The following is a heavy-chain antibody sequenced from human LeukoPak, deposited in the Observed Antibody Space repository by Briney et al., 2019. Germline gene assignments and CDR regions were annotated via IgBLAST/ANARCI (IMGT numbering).Heavy chain of an antibody. CDR3: ARGSNSHYYFDS. CDR1: GYPFTNYW. V-gene: IGHV5-51*01. J-gene: IGHJ4*02. Sequence: GESLKISCQSSGYPFTNYWIGWVRQMPGKALEWMGIIYPGDSDTRYSSSFRGQVTISADKSISTAYLQWTSLKASDTAMYYCARGSNSHYYFDSWGQGTLVTVSS. D-gene: IGHD3-10*01. CDR2: IYPGDSDT.